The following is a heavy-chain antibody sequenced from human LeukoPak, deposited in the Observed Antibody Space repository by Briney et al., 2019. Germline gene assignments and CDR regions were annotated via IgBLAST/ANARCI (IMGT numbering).Heavy chain of an antibody. CDR2: IYPGDSDT. CDR3: ARNFGDYGDYEGSDY. J-gene: IGHJ4*02. V-gene: IGHV5-51*01. CDR1: GYSFTSYW. Sequence: GGSLKISCKGSGYSFTSYWIGWVRQMPGKGLEWMGIIYPGDSDTRYSPSFQGQVTISADKSISTAYLQWSSLKASDTAMYYCARNFGDYGDYEGSDYWGQGTLVTVSS. D-gene: IGHD4-17*01.